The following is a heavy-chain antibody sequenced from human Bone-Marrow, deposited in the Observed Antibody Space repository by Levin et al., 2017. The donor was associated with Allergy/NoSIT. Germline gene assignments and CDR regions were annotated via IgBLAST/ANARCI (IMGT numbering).Heavy chain of an antibody. J-gene: IGHJ2*01. CDR1: GFTFDDYG. CDR3: VRDRRWLQPLNWYFDL. D-gene: IGHD5-24*01. V-gene: IGHV3-20*01. Sequence: RPGGSLRLSCVASGFTFDDYGMGWVRQAPGKGLEWVSTINWNGGSTGYADSVKGRFTISRDNAKNSLYLQMDSLRAEDTALYHCVRDRRWLQPLNWYFDLWGRGTLVTVSS. CDR2: INWNGGST.